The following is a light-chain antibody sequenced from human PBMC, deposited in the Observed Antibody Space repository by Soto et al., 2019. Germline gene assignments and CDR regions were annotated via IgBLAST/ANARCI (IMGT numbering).Light chain of an antibody. V-gene: IGKV1-5*01. CDR1: QSIGDS. J-gene: IGKJ1*01. CDR3: QQYHSYWM. CDR2: DVS. Sequence: DIQMTQSPSTLSASVGDRVTITCRASQSIGDSLAWYQQKPGKAPYLLISDVSSLERGVPSRFSGSGSGTEFTLTISSMQPDDFSTYYCQQYHSYWMFGQGTKVDIK.